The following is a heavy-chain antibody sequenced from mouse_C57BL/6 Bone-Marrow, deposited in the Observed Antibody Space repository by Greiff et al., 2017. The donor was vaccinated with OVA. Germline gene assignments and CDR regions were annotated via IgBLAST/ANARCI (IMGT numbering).Heavy chain of an antibody. Sequence: VQLQQSGPELVKPGASVKMSCKASGYTFTDYNMHWVKQSHGKSLEWIGYINPNNGGTSYNQKFKGKATLTVNKSSSTAYMALRSLTSEDSAVYEGARGPSTTVIARYAMDYWGQGTSVTVSS. CDR1: GYTFTDYN. CDR3: ARGPSTTVIARYAMDY. V-gene: IGHV1-22*01. J-gene: IGHJ4*01. CDR2: INPNNGGT. D-gene: IGHD1-1*01.